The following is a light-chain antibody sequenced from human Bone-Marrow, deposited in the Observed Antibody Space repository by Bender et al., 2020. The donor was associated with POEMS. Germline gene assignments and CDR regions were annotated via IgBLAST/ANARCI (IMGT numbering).Light chain of an antibody. CDR1: SSAF. Sequence: QSALTQPASVSGSPGQSVTLSCSGTSSAFVSWYQHHPGKVPKLMIYDVINRASGVSRRFSGSESGNTASLTISGLQAEDEAVYYCSSYASDNTLWLFGGGTKLTVL. V-gene: IGLV2-14*03. CDR2: DVI. CDR3: SSYASDNTLWL. J-gene: IGLJ3*02.